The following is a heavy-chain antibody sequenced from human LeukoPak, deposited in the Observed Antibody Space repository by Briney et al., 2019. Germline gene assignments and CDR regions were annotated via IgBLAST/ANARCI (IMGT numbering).Heavy chain of an antibody. J-gene: IGHJ4*02. D-gene: IGHD6-19*01. Sequence: PSETLSLTCTVSGGSISSYYWSWIRQPPGKGLEWIGYIYYSGSTNYNPSLKSRVTISLDTSKNQFSLRLSSVTAADTAVYYCARHGASDWYFDDWGQGTLVTVSS. CDR1: GGSISSYY. CDR2: IYYSGST. V-gene: IGHV4-59*08. CDR3: ARHGASDWYFDD.